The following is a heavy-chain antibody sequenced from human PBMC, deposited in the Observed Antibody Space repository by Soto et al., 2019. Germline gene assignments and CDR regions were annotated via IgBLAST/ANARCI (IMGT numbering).Heavy chain of an antibody. CDR2: IYYSGST. CDR1: GGSIRSGDYY. J-gene: IGHJ6*02. V-gene: IGHV4-30-4*01. D-gene: IGHD6-6*01. CDR3: ARGGIAARPGYYYYGMDV. Sequence: TLSLTCTVSGGSIRSGDYYWSWIRQPPGKGLEWIGYIYYSGSTYYNPSLKSRVTISVDTSKNQFSLKLSSVTAADTAVYYCARGGIAARPGYYYYGMDVWGQGTTVTVSS.